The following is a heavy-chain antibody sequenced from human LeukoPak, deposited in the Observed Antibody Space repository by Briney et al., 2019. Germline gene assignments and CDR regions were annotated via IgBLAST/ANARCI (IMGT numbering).Heavy chain of an antibody. Sequence: PGASVKVSCKASGYTFTSYDISWARQAPGQGLEWMGWISAYNGNTNYAQKLQGRVTMTTDTSTSTAYMELRSLRSDDTAVYYCARDNWNYGNDAFDIWGQGTMVTVSS. J-gene: IGHJ3*02. CDR2: ISAYNGNT. CDR1: GYTFTSYD. V-gene: IGHV1-18*01. D-gene: IGHD1-7*01. CDR3: ARDNWNYGNDAFDI.